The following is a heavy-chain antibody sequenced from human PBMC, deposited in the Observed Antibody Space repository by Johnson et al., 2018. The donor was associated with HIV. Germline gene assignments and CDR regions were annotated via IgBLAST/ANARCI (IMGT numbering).Heavy chain of an antibody. D-gene: IGHD3-22*01. CDR3: ARVVVITYHDAFDI. CDR2: IKQDGSEK. CDR1: GFTFSSYW. Sequence: MLLVESGGGLVQPGRSLRLSCAASGFTFSSYWMSWVRQAPGKGLEWVANIKQDGSEKYYVDSVKGRFTISRDNAKNSLYLQMNSLRAEDTAVYYCARVVVITYHDAFDIWGQGTMVTVSS. V-gene: IGHV3-7*05. J-gene: IGHJ3*02.